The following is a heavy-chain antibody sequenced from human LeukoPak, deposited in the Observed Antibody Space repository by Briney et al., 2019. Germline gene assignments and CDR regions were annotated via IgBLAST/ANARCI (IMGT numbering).Heavy chain of an antibody. D-gene: IGHD2-2*01. Sequence: ASVKVSCKASGYTFTSYGISWVRQAPGQGLEWMGWMNPNSGNTGYAQKFQGRVTMTRNTSISTAYMELSSLRSEDTAVYYCARGLGSTSRYYFDYWGQGTLVSVSS. V-gene: IGHV1-8*02. J-gene: IGHJ4*02. CDR3: ARGLGSTSRYYFDY. CDR1: GYTFTSYG. CDR2: MNPNSGNT.